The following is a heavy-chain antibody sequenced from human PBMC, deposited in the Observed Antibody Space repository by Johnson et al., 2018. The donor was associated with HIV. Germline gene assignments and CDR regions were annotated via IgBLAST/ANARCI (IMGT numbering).Heavy chain of an antibody. D-gene: IGHD1-26*01. J-gene: IGHJ3*02. CDR2: IYSGGNT. Sequence: VQLVESGGGLIQPGGSLRLSCAASGFSVSSNYMSWVRQAPGKGLEWVSVIYSGGNTYYADSVKGRFTISRDKSKNTLYLQMNSLRAEDTAVYYWSRYRAPFDDAFDIWGQGTMVTVSS. V-gene: IGHV3-66*03. CDR3: SRYRAPFDDAFDI. CDR1: GFSVSSNY.